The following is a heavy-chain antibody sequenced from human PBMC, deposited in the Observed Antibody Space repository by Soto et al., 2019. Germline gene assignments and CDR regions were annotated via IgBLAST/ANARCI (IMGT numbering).Heavy chain of an antibody. CDR1: GFTFSDYD. CDR3: ARMGPRAARPSY. V-gene: IGHV3-11*01. J-gene: IGHJ4*02. CDR2: VSSSGTTI. D-gene: IGHD6-6*01. Sequence: LRLSCAASGFTFSDYDMSWIRQAPGKGLEWVSFVSSSGTTIYYADSVKGRFTISRDNAKNSLYLQMNSLRAEDTAVYYCARMGPRAARPSYWGQGTLVTVSS.